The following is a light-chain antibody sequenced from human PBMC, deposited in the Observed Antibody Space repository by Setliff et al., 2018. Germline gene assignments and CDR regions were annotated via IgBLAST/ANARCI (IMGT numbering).Light chain of an antibody. CDR2: EVS. CDR1: SSDISVYNY. CDR3: SSYEGGNNYV. V-gene: IGLV2-8*01. J-gene: IGLJ1*01. Sequence: QSVLTQPPSASGSPGQSVTISCTGTSSDISVYNYVSWYQQHPGKAPKLMTYEVSKRPSGVPDRFSGSKSGNTASLTISGLQPEDEADYYCSSYEGGNNYVFGSGTKVTVL.